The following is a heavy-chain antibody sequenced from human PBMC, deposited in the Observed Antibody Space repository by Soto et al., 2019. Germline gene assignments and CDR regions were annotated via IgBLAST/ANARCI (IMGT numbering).Heavy chain of an antibody. V-gene: IGHV1-3*01. CDR1: GYTFTGYP. D-gene: IGHD7-27*01. J-gene: IGHJ6*02. CDR2: INAGNGNT. CDR3: ARDWARAEDV. Sequence: ASVKVSCKASGYTFTGYPIHWVRQAPGQGLEWMGWINAGNGNTKYSEKFQGRVTITRDTSASTAYTELSSLRSEDTAVYYCARDWARAEDVWGQGTTVTVSS.